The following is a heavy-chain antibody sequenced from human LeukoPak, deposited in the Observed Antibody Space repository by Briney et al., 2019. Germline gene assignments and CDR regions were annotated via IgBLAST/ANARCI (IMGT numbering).Heavy chain of an antibody. J-gene: IGHJ5*02. CDR1: GGTFSSYA. Sequence: SVKVSCKASGGTFSSYAISWVRQAPGQGLEWMGRIIPIFGTANYAHKFQGTVTITTDESTSTAYMELSSLRSEDTAVYYCARAVGGYYGSGSYSANWFDPWGQGTLVTVSS. D-gene: IGHD3-10*01. V-gene: IGHV1-69*05. CDR3: ARAVGGYYGSGSYSANWFDP. CDR2: IIPIFGTA.